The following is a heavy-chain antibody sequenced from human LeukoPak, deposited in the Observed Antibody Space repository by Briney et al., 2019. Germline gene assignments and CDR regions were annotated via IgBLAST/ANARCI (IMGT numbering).Heavy chain of an antibody. D-gene: IGHD5-24*01. V-gene: IGHV3-7*05. CDR1: GFTFSGYW. J-gene: IGHJ4*02. CDR2: IKEDGSEK. Sequence: GGSLRLSCVASGFTFSGYWMSWVRQAPGKGLEWVANIKEDGSEKYYADSVKGRFTISKDNAKSSVYLQMSSLRAEDTAVYYCAREGARDGYRRNDYWGQGTLVTVSS. CDR3: AREGARDGYRRNDY.